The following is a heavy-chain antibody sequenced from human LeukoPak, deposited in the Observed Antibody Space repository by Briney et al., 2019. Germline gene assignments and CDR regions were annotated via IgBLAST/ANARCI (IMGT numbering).Heavy chain of an antibody. CDR1: GYSFTSYW. J-gene: IGHJ1*01. D-gene: IGHD2-21*01. V-gene: IGHV5-51*01. Sequence: PGESLKISCKGSGYSFTSYWIGWVRQMPGKGLEWMGIIYPGDSDTRYSPSFQGQVTISADKSISTAYLQWSSLKASDTAMYYCATVDCGASRYQGGYFHHWGQGTLVTVSS. CDR3: ATVDCGASRYQGGYFHH. CDR2: IYPGDSDT.